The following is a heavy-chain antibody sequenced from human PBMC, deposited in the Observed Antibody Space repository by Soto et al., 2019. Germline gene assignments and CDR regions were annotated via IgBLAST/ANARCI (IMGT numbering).Heavy chain of an antibody. Sequence: PGVSLRLSCAASGFTFSSYEMNWVRQAPGKGLEWVSYISSSGSTIYYADSVKGRFTISRDNAKNSLYLQMNSLRAEDTAVYYCARVVPWEAARCLDYWGQGTLVTVSS. V-gene: IGHV3-48*03. CDR2: ISSSGSTI. CDR3: ARVVPWEAARCLDY. D-gene: IGHD6-6*01. CDR1: GFTFSSYE. J-gene: IGHJ4*02.